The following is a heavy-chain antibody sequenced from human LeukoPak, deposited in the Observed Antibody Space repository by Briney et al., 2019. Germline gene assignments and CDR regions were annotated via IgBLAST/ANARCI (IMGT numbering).Heavy chain of an antibody. CDR2: ISPHNGNA. CDR1: GYNFFTYG. V-gene: IGHV1-18*01. CDR3: ARLSGYSGYDSHFDY. D-gene: IGHD5-12*01. Sequence: ASVKVSCKASGYNFFTYGITWVRQAPGQGLEWMGWISPHNGNANYAQKFQDRVIMTTDTSTNTAFMEVRSLRSEDTAVYYCARLSGYSGYDSHFDYWGQGTLVTVSS. J-gene: IGHJ4*02.